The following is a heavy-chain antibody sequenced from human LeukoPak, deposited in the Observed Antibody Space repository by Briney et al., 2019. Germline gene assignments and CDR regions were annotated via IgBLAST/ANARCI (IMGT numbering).Heavy chain of an antibody. CDR2: ISSSSSTI. D-gene: IGHD2/OR15-2a*01. J-gene: IGHJ4*02. Sequence: GGSLRLSCAASGFTFSSYSMNWVRQAPGKGLEWVSYISSSSSTIYYADSVKGRFTISRDSSKDTLYLQMNSLRAEDTAVHFCARGGYFSFDYWGQGTLVTVSS. CDR1: GFTFSSYS. CDR3: ARGGYFSFDY. V-gene: IGHV3-48*01.